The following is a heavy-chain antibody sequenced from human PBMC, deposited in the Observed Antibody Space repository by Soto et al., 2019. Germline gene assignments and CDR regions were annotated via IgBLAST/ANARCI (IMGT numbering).Heavy chain of an antibody. J-gene: IGHJ5*02. CDR1: GGSISSYY. D-gene: IGHD6-13*01. CDR2: IYYSGST. V-gene: IGHV4-59*08. Sequence: PSETLSLTCTVSGGSISSYYWSWIRQPPGKGLEWIGYIYYSGSTNYNPSLKSRVTISVDTSKNQFSLKLSSVTAADTAVYYCARRIAAANEPNWFDPWGQGTLVTVSS. CDR3: ARRIAAANEPNWFDP.